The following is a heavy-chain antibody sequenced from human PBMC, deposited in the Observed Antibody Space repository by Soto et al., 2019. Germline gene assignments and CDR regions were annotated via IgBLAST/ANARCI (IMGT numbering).Heavy chain of an antibody. J-gene: IGHJ6*02. Sequence: GGSLRLSCAASGFTFNNYAMSWVRQAPGKGLEWVSSISGGGSSTYYSDSVKGRFTISRDNSKNTLYLQMNSLRAEDTAVYYCAKCYDYVWGSYTPYYYYGVDVWGQGTLVTVSS. CDR1: GFTFNNYA. CDR3: AKCYDYVWGSYTPYYYYGVDV. V-gene: IGHV3-23*01. D-gene: IGHD3-16*01. CDR2: ISGGGSST.